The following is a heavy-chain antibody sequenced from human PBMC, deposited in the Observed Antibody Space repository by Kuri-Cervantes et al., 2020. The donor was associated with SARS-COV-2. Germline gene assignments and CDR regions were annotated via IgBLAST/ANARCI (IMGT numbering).Heavy chain of an antibody. J-gene: IGHJ3*02. CDR2: ISSSSSYI. V-gene: IGHV3-21*01. D-gene: IGHD2-2*01. CDR3: ASANYCSSTSCYDEFAFDI. CDR1: GFTFSSYA. Sequence: GESLKISCAASGFTFSSYAMSWVRQAPGKGLEWVSSISSSSSYIYYADSVKGRFTISRDNAKNSLYLQMNSLRAEDTAVYYCASANYCSSTSCYDEFAFDIWGQGTMVTVSS.